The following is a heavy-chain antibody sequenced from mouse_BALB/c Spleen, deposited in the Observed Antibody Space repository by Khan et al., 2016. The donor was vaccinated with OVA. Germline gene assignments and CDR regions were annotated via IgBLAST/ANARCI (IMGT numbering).Heavy chain of an antibody. D-gene: IGHD1-2*01. Sequence: QVQLKESGAELVRPGASVKLSCKALGYTFTDYEIHWVKQTPVHGLEWIGALHPGSGGTAYNQKFKGKATLTADKSSSTAYMELSSLTSEDSAVYEGTRGTFHYYGYGWADWGKGTLVTGSA. CDR2: LHPGSGGT. J-gene: IGHJ3*01. CDR1: GYTFTDYE. V-gene: IGHV1-15*01. CDR3: TRGTFHYYGYGWAD.